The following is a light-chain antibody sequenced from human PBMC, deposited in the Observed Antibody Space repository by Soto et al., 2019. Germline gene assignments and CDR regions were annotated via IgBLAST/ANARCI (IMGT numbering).Light chain of an antibody. CDR2: GAS. CDR3: QQYNTWPYT. CDR1: QGVGSS. V-gene: IGKV3-15*01. J-gene: IGKJ2*01. Sequence: EIVMTQSPATLSVFPGERATLSCRASQGVGSSLAWYQQKPGQAPRLLIYGASTRATGIPARFSGSGSGTEFTLTISSLQSQDFAVFYCQQYNTWPYTFGQGTKLEIK.